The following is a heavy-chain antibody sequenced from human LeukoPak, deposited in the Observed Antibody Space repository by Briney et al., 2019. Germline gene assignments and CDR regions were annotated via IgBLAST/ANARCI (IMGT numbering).Heavy chain of an antibody. V-gene: IGHV3-74*01. CDR3: SRGGYHHGFDI. Sequence: GGSLRLSCAASGFTFSSYWMHWVRQAPGKGLVWVSRIDNDGSGTIYADSVKGRFTISRDNAKNTLHLQMNSLRAEDTAVYYCSRGGYHHGFDIWGQGTMVTVSS. J-gene: IGHJ3*02. CDR1: GFTFSSYW. CDR2: IDNDGSGT. D-gene: IGHD3-16*02.